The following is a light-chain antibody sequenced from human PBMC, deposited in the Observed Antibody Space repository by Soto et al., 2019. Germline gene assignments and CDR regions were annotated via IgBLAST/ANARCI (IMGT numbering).Light chain of an antibody. J-gene: IGLJ1*01. CDR3: QSYDSSLSGYV. CDR1: SSNIGPTYD. Sequence: QSVLTQPPSVSGAPGQRVTISCTGSSSNIGPTYDVHWYQPLPGTAPKLLIYANTNRPSGVPDRFSGSKSGTSASLAITGLQAEDEADYFCQSYDSSLSGYVFGTGTKVTVL. CDR2: ANT. V-gene: IGLV1-40*01.